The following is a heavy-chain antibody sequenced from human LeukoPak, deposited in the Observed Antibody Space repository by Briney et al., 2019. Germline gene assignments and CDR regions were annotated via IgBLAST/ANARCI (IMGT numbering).Heavy chain of an antibody. CDR3: AKYSGYSGYGYYFDY. V-gene: IGHV3-23*01. J-gene: IGHJ4*02. D-gene: IGHD5-12*01. CDR1: GFTFSSYA. CDR2: LSGNGGST. Sequence: PGGSLRLSCAASGFTFSSYAMSWVRQAPGKGLEWVSGLSGNGGSTYYADSVKGRFTISRDNSKNTLYLQMNSLKAEDTALYYCAKYSGYSGYGYYFDYWGQGTLVTVSS.